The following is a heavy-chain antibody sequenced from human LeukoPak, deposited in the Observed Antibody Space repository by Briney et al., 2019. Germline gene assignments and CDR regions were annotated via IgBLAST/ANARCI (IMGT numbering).Heavy chain of an antibody. V-gene: IGHV3-23*01. CDR3: ANTLLTTVTTLSLGAFDI. Sequence: GGSLRLSCAASGFTFSSYAMSWVRPAPGKGLEWVSAISGSGGSTYYADSVKGRFTISRDNSKNTLYLQMNSLRAEDTAVYYCANTLLTTVTTLSLGAFDIWGQGTMVTVSS. CDR2: ISGSGGST. CDR1: GFTFSSYA. J-gene: IGHJ3*02. D-gene: IGHD4-17*01.